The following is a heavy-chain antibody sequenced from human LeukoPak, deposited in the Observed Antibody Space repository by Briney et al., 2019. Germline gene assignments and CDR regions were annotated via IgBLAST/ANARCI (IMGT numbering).Heavy chain of an antibody. J-gene: IGHJ5*02. CDR3: ARVGDVVVPAAYDP. V-gene: IGHV1-2*02. CDR2: INPNSGGT. CDR1: GYTFTGYY. D-gene: IGHD2-2*01. Sequence: GASVKVSCKASGYTFTGYYMHWVRQAPGQGPEWMGWINPNSGGTNYAQKFQGRVTMTRDTSISTAYMELSRLRSEDTAVYYCARVGDVVVPAAYDPWGQGTLVTVSS.